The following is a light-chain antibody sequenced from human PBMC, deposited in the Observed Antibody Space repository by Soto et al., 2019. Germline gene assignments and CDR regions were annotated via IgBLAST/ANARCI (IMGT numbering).Light chain of an antibody. Sequence: DIVMTQSPLSLPVTPGEPASISCRSSQSLLHSNGNTYLDWYVQKPGQSPQLLIYLTSIRASGVPDRFSGSGSGTDFTLKISRVEAEDIGTYYCMQALETVAFGGGTKVEI. J-gene: IGKJ4*01. CDR3: MQALETVA. CDR2: LTS. V-gene: IGKV2-28*01. CDR1: QSLLHSNGNTY.